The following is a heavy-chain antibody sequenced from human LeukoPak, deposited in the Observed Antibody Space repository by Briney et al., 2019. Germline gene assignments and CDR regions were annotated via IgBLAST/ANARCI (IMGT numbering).Heavy chain of an antibody. Sequence: PSETLSLTCTVSGGSISSSNFYWGWIRQPPGKGLEWIGSIYYSGSTNYNPSLKSRVTISVDTSKNQFSLKLSSVTAADTAVYYCARHGPSGGSGFDIWGQGTMVTVSS. CDR2: IYYSGST. D-gene: IGHD3-10*01. CDR1: GGSISSSNFY. CDR3: ARHGPSGGSGFDI. J-gene: IGHJ3*02. V-gene: IGHV4-39*01.